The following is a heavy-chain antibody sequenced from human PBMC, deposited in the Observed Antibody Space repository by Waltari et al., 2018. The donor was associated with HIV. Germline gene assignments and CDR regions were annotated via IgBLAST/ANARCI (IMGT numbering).Heavy chain of an antibody. CDR1: GYRGTHYW. CDR2: VYPGDSET. J-gene: IGHJ4*02. V-gene: IGHV5-51*01. CDR3: ARPGLAYCGGDCYYHF. Sequence: VHLVQSGTEVKKPGESLTISCTASGYRGTHYWLPWVRQRPGKGLEWMGIVYPGDSETRYSPSFEGQVTISVDKSIATAYLQWSSLKASDSAVYYCARPGLAYCGGDCYYHFWGQGTLVSVSS. D-gene: IGHD2-21*02.